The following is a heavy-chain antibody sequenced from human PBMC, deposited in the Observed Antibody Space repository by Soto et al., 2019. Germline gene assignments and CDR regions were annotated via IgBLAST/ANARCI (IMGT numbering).Heavy chain of an antibody. CDR2: IDPSDSQT. Sequence: GESLKISCKGSGYSFAGYWVTWVRQKPGKGLEWMGRIDPSDSQTYYSPSFRGHVTISVTKSITTVFLQWSSLRASDTAMYYCARKIYDSDTGPNFQYYFDSWGQGTPVTVSS. J-gene: IGHJ4*02. D-gene: IGHD3-22*01. CDR3: ARKIYDSDTGPNFQYYFDS. CDR1: GYSFAGYW. V-gene: IGHV5-10-1*01.